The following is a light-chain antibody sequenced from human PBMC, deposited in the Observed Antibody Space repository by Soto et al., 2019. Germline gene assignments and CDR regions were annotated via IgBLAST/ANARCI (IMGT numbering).Light chain of an antibody. Sequence: DIQMTQSPSTLSASVGDRVTIPCRASQSISTWLAWYQQKPGKAPKLLIYDASSLESGVPSRFSGSGSGTEFTLTISSLQPDDFATYYCQQYHSYSRWTFGQGTKVDI. J-gene: IGKJ1*01. V-gene: IGKV1-5*01. CDR3: QQYHSYSRWT. CDR1: QSISTW. CDR2: DAS.